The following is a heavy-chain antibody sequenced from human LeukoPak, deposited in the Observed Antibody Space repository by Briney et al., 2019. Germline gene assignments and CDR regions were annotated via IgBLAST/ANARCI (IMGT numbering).Heavy chain of an antibody. J-gene: IGHJ4*02. Sequence: SETLSPTCTVSGGSISTSSYYWGWIRQPPGKGLEWIGTIYYSGSTYYNPPLKSRVTISVDTSNQFSLKLSSVTAADTAVYYCASIPLYSSSWYFDNWGQGTLVTVSS. CDR3: ASIPLYSSSWYFDN. CDR2: IYYSGST. D-gene: IGHD2-2*01. CDR1: GGSISTSSYY. V-gene: IGHV4-39*01.